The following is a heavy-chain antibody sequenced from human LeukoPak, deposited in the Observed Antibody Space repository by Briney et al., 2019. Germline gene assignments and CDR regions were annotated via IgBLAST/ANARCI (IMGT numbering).Heavy chain of an antibody. D-gene: IGHD6-19*01. CDR2: IFGSGGSA. V-gene: IGHV3-23*01. Sequence: GGSLRLSCTASGFTLSSYAMYWVHQAPGKGLEWVSGIFGSGGSAHYAESVKGRFTISRDNSKSTVWLQMSSLTAEDTAVYYCGKTTTGYSSGRYPAWPVDYWGQGTLVTVSS. J-gene: IGHJ4*02. CDR1: GFTLSSYA. CDR3: GKTTTGYSSGRYPAWPVDY.